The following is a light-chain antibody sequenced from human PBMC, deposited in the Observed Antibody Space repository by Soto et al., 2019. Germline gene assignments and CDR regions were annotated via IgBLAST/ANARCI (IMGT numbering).Light chain of an antibody. V-gene: IGLV2-23*02. CDR2: DVT. J-gene: IGLJ1*01. Sequence: QSALAQPASVSGSPGQSITISCTGTSNDVGKYNLVSWYQHHPGKAPKLIIYDVTQWPSGASNRFSGSKSGNTASLTIFGLQADDEADYYCCSYAGATTFYVFGTGTKVP. CDR3: CSYAGATTFYV. CDR1: SNDVGKYNL.